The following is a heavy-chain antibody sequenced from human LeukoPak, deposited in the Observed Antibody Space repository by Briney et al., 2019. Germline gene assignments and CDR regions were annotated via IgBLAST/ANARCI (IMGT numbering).Heavy chain of an antibody. CDR2: INYSGST. D-gene: IGHD2-21*02. CDR1: GGSISSTSYY. J-gene: IGHJ5*02. Sequence: PSETLSLTCTVSGGSISSTSYYWGWIRQPPGKGLEWIGTINYSGSTYYNPSLKSRVTISVGTSKNQISLKLNSVTAADTAMYYCARHGDLLSPFQTWGQGTLVTVSS. V-gene: IGHV4-39*01. CDR3: ARHGDLLSPFQT.